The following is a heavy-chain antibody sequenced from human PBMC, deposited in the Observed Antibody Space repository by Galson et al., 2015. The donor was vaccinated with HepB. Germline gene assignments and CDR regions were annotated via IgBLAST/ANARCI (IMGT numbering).Heavy chain of an antibody. CDR2: ISYDGSNK. J-gene: IGHJ4*02. CDR3: AKDKGYSSGPLDY. V-gene: IGHV3-30*18. Sequence: SLRVSCAASGVTFNSSGMHWVRQAPGKGLEWVAVISYDGSNKYSADAVKGRFTISRDNSKNTLYLQMNSLRAEDRAVYYCAKDKGYSSGPLDYWGQGTLVTVSS. CDR1: GVTFNSSG. D-gene: IGHD6-19*01.